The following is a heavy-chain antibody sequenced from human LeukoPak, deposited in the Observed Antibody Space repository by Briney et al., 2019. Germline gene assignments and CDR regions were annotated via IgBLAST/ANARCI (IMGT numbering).Heavy chain of an antibody. CDR3: AKDELTAVAIDY. D-gene: IGHD6-19*01. CDR2: IRYDGSNK. Sequence: GGSLRLSCAASGFTFSSYGMHWVRQAPGKGLEWVAFIRYDGSNKYYADSVKGRFTISRDNSKNTLYLQMNSLRAEDTAVYYCAKDELTAVAIDYWGQGTLVTVSS. J-gene: IGHJ4*02. V-gene: IGHV3-30*02. CDR1: GFTFSSYG.